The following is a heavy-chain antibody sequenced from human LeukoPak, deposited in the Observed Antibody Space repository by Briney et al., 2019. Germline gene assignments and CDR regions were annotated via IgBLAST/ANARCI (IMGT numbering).Heavy chain of an antibody. V-gene: IGHV3-11*01. Sequence: GGSLRLSCAASAFTFSDYYMSWIRQAPGKGLEWVSYISSSDTTIYYADSVKGRFSISRDNAKNSLYLQLNSLRAEDTAAYYCARDSGRGWFDPWGQGTLVTVSS. CDR3: ARDSGRGWFDP. J-gene: IGHJ5*02. CDR2: ISSSDTTI. CDR1: AFTFSDYY.